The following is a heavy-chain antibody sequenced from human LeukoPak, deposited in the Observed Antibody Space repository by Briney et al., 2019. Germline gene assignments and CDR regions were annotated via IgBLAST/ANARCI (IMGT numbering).Heavy chain of an antibody. J-gene: IGHJ6*02. CDR2: INPNSGGT. CDR1: GYTFTGYY. D-gene: IGHD5-12*01. Sequence: ASVKVSCKASGYTFTGYYMHWVRQAPGQGLEWMGWINPNSGGTNYAQKFQGWATMTRDTSISTAYMELSRLRSDDTAVYYCARSVRGSGYSYYYGLDVWGQGTTVTVSS. CDR3: ARSVRGSGYSYYYGLDV. V-gene: IGHV1-2*04.